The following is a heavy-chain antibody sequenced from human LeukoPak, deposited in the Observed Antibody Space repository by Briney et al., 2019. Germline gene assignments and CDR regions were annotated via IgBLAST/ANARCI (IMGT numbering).Heavy chain of an antibody. J-gene: IGHJ4*02. Sequence: PSETLSLTCTVSGGSVSTYYWNWIRQPPGKGLEWIGYIYYSGSTNYNPSLKSRLTISVDTSNNQFSLKLSSVTAAHTAVYYCASTSGYCSGGNCYSAFDYWGQGTLVTVSS. D-gene: IGHD2-15*01. CDR1: GGSVSTYY. V-gene: IGHV4-59*02. CDR3: ASTSGYCSGGNCYSAFDY. CDR2: IYYSGST.